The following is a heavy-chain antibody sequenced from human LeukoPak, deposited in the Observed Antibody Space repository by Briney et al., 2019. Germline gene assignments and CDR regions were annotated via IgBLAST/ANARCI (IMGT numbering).Heavy chain of an antibody. J-gene: IGHJ4*02. CDR1: GYTFSNYD. CDR3: ARAVIYDYAFDY. CDR2: ISRSSATI. V-gene: IGHV3-48*04. D-gene: IGHD3-16*01. Sequence: PGGSLRLSCAVSGYTFSNYDMNWVRQTPGKGLEWVSYISRSSATIYYADSVKGRFTISRDNAKNSLYLQMNSLRAEDTAVYYCARAVIYDYAFDYWGQGTLVTVSS.